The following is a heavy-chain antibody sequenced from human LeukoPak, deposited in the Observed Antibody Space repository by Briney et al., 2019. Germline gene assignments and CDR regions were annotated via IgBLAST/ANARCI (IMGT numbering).Heavy chain of an antibody. V-gene: IGHV1-69-2*01. D-gene: IGHD2-2*01. CDR1: GYTFTDYY. CDR3: AISGFTQLLQGGY. Sequence: GASVKVSCKASGYTFTDYYMHWVQQAPGKGLEWMGRVDPEDGETIYAEKFQGRVTITADTSTDTAYMELSSLRSEDTAVYYCAISGFTQLLQGGYWGQGTLVTVSS. J-gene: IGHJ4*02. CDR2: VDPEDGET.